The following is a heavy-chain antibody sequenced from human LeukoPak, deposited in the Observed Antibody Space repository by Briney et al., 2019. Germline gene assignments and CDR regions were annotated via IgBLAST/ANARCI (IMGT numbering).Heavy chain of an antibody. V-gene: IGHV3-21*01. Sequence: GGSLRLSCAASGFTFSSYSMNWVRQAPGKGLEWVSSISSSSSYIYYADSVKGRFTISRDNAKNSLYLQMNSLRAEDTAVYYCARGLYYDSSGYYLAFDIWGQGTMVTVSS. D-gene: IGHD3-22*01. CDR2: ISSSSSYI. J-gene: IGHJ3*02. CDR1: GFTFSSYS. CDR3: ARGLYYDSSGYYLAFDI.